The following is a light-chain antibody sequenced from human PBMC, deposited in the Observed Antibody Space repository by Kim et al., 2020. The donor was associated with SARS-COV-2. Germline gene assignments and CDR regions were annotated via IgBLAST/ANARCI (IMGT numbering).Light chain of an antibody. CDR1: RGSIASSY. CDR2: EDN. CDR3: QSYDSSIEV. V-gene: IGLV6-57*03. J-gene: IGLJ2*01. Sequence: GKTLTISCTRSRGSIASSYVQWYQQRPGSAPTTVIYEDNQRPSGVPDRFSGSIDSSSNSASLTISGLKTEDEADYYCQSYDSSIEVFGGGTQLTVL.